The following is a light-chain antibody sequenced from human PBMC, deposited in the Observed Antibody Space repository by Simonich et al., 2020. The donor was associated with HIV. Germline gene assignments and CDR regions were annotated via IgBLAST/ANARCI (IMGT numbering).Light chain of an antibody. Sequence: DIVMTQSPLSLPVTPGEPASISCRSSQSLLHSNGYNYLDWYLQKPGQSLQLLIYLGSNRASGVPDRFSGSGSGTDFTLKISRVEAEDVGVYYCMQALQTPATFGGGTKVEIK. CDR3: MQALQTPAT. V-gene: IGKV2-28*01. J-gene: IGKJ4*01. CDR2: LGS. CDR1: QSLLHSNGYNY.